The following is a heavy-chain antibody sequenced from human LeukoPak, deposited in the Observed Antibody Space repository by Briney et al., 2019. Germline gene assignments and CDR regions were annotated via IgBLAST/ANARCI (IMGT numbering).Heavy chain of an antibody. J-gene: IGHJ5*02. CDR2: IGRDGRVT. D-gene: IGHD1-26*01. CDR3: ARGPIFFGGSYHARGFDP. Sequence: GGSLRLSCTASGFNFYRFTMHWVRQSPGKGLEWVSFIGRDGRVTSYADSVKGRFTISRDNSKNTLYLQMNSLRAEDTAVYYCARGPIFFGGSYHARGFDPWGQGTLVTVSS. CDR1: GFNFYRFT. V-gene: IGHV3-43*01.